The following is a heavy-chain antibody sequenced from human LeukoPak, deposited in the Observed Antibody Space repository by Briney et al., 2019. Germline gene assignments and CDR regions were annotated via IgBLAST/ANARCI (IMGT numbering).Heavy chain of an antibody. J-gene: IGHJ4*02. D-gene: IGHD3-9*01. CDR2: ISAYNGNT. CDR3: ARDIVRYFDWFPMTLDY. Sequence: APVKVSCKASGYTFTSYGISWVRQAPGQGLEWMGWISAYNGNTNYAQKLQGRVTMTTDTSTSTAYMELRSLRSDDTAVYYCARDIVRYFDWFPMTLDYWGQGTLVTVSS. CDR1: GYTFTSYG. V-gene: IGHV1-18*01.